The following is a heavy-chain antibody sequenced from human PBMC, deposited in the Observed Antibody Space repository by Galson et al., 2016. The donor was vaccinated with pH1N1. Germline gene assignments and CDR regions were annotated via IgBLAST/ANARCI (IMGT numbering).Heavy chain of an antibody. D-gene: IGHD2-15*01. CDR3: ARALGGGSCA. V-gene: IGHV3-7*01. CDR2: IKQDGSEK. CDR1: GFTFSSYW. J-gene: IGHJ5*02. Sequence: SLRLSCAASGFTFSSYWMHWVRQAPGKGLGWVANIKQDGSEKYYVDSVKGQFSISRDNAKNSLYLQMNSLRAEDTAVYYCARALGGGSCAWGQGTMVTVSS.